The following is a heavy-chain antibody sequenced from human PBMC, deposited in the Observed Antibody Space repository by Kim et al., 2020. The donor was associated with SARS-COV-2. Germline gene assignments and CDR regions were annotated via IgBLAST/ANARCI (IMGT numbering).Heavy chain of an antibody. V-gene: IGHV3-7*01. D-gene: IGHD4-17*01. J-gene: IGHJ5*02. CDR3: ARVLGDYGDYWYNCFHP. Sequence: GGSLRLSCAASGFIFRGVWMSWVRQAPGKGLEWVANINQDGSDAFYVDSVKGRFTISRDNTKKSMYLQMSSLRVGDTAVYLCARVLGDYGDYWYNCFHPWGQGTLVTVSS. CDR1: GFIFRGVW. CDR2: INQDGSDA.